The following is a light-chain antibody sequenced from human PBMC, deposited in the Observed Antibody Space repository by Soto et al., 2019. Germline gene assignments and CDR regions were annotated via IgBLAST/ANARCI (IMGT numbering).Light chain of an antibody. J-gene: IGKJ4*01. CDR2: AAS. Sequence: IQLTQSPSSLSASVGDRVTITCRASQGIGSYLAWYQQKPGEAPKLLIFAASTLQSGVPSRFSGSGSGTDFTLTISSLQAEDFATYYCQQYYSYPLTFGGGTKVDIK. V-gene: IGKV1-9*01. CDR3: QQYYSYPLT. CDR1: QGIGSY.